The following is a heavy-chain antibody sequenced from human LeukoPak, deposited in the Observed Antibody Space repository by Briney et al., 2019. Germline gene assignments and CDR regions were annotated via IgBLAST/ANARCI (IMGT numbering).Heavy chain of an antibody. J-gene: IGHJ4*02. Sequence: GGSLRLSCAASGFTFDDYGMSWVRQAPGKGLECGSGINWNGGSTGYADSVKSRFTISRDNAKNSMHLQMNSLRAEDTALYYCAREYYYDSTFFDYWGQGTLVTVSS. CDR3: AREYYYDSTFFDY. D-gene: IGHD3-22*01. V-gene: IGHV3-20*04. CDR1: GFTFDDYG. CDR2: INWNGGST.